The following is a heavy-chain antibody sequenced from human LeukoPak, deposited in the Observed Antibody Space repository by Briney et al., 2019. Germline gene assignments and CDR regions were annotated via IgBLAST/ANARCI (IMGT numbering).Heavy chain of an antibody. CDR3: ARERVTPYGVCYLADY. Sequence: GASVKVSCKASGGTFSSYAISWVRQAPGQGLEWMGGIIPIFGTANFAQKLQGRVTMTTDTSTSTAYMELRSLRSDDTAVYYCARERVTPYGVCYLADYWGQGTLVTVSS. D-gene: IGHD2-8*01. V-gene: IGHV1-69*05. CDR1: GGTFSSYA. CDR2: IIPIFGTA. J-gene: IGHJ4*02.